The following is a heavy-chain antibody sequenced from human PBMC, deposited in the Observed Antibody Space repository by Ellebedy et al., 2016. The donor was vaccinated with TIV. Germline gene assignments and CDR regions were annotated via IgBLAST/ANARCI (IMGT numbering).Heavy chain of an antibody. CDR2: IYPGDSDT. V-gene: IGHV5-51*01. CDR3: ATINLGGWGDYYYGMDV. D-gene: IGHD3-16*01. Sequence: PGGSLRLSCKGLGYSFTSYWIGWVRQMPGKGLEWIGIIYPGDSDTRYSPSFQGQVTISADKSISTAYLQWSSLKASDTAMYYCATINLGGWGDYYYGMDVWGQGTTVTISS. CDR1: GYSFTSYW. J-gene: IGHJ6*02.